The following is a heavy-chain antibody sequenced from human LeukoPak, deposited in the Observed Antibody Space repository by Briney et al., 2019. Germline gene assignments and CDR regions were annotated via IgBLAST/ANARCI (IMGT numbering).Heavy chain of an antibody. CDR3: AREGVVTAIHYFDY. CDR1: GGSISSYY. Sequence: SETLSLTCTVSGGSISSYYWSWIRQPAGKGLEWIGRIYTTGSTNYNPSLKSRVTMSVDTSKNQFSLKLSSVTAADTAVYYCAREGVVTAIHYFDYWGQGTLVTVSS. D-gene: IGHD2-21*02. CDR2: IYTTGST. V-gene: IGHV4-4*07. J-gene: IGHJ4*02.